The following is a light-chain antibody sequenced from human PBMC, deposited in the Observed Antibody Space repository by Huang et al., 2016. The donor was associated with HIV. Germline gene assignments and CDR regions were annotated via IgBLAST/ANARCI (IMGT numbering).Light chain of an antibody. J-gene: IGKJ1*01. V-gene: IGKV3-15*01. CDR1: QSVTTN. Sequence: EIVLTQSPGTLSVSPGERATLSCRASQSVTTNLAWYQQRPGQAPRLLIYAASTRAIGISAKFSGRGSGTEFTLTIDSLQSEDLAVYYCQQYINRPVTFGQGTKVEIK. CDR3: QQYINRPVT. CDR2: AAS.